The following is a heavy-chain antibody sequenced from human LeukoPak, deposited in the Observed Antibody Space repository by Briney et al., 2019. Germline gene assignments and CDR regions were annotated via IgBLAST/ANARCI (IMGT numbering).Heavy chain of an antibody. D-gene: IGHD2-15*01. CDR3: ARDPSYCSGGSCYGVGYGMDV. Sequence: PSETLSLTCTVSGGSISSYYWSWIRQPPGKGLEWIGNIYYSGSTNYNPSLKSRVTISVDTSKNQFSLKLSSVTAADTAVYYCARDPSYCSGGSCYGVGYGMDVWGQGTTVTVSS. J-gene: IGHJ6*02. V-gene: IGHV4-59*01. CDR1: GGSISSYY. CDR2: IYYSGST.